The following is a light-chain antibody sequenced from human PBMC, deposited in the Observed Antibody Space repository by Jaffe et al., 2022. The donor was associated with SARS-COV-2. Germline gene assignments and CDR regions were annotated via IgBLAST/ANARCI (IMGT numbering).Light chain of an antibody. CDR1: QSIRNC. CDR3: QHCGNWLYT. J-gene: IGKJ2*01. V-gene: IGKV3-15*01. Sequence: EIVMTQSPAALSVSPGERATLSCRASQSIRNCLAWYQQKPGQAPRLLIYSASTRAPGIPTRFTGSGSGTDFTLTISSLQSEDFAVYYCQHCGNWLYTFGQGTKLEIK. CDR2: SAS.